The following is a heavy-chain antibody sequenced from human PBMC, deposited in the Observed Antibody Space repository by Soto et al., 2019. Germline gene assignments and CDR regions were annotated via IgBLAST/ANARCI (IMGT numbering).Heavy chain of an antibody. CDR2: LVVGTGNT. D-gene: IGHD2-15*01. V-gene: IGHV1-58*01. Sequence: SVKVSCKTSGFTFRSSAVQWVRQARGQRLEWIGWLVVGTGNTNYAQKFQQGVTISSDRSTNTVSMELSSLTSEDTAVYYCATGAYCSGGSCSDYYYYYYGMDLWGQGTTVTVSS. J-gene: IGHJ6*02. CDR3: ATGAYCSGGSCSDYYYYYYGMDL. CDR1: GFTFRSSA.